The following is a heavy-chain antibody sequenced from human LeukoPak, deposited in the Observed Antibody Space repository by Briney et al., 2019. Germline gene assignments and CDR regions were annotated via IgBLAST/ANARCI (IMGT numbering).Heavy chain of an antibody. J-gene: IGHJ4*02. V-gene: IGHV4-59*13. CDR3: ARGHNWNDGQDY. CDR2: IYHSGST. Sequence: SETLSLTCTVSGSSINSFYWNWFRQTPGKGLEWIGYIYHSGSTNYNPSLKSRLTMSLDASKKQISLSLSSVTAADTAVYFYARGHNWNDGQDYWGQGILVIVSS. D-gene: IGHD1-20*01. CDR1: GSSINSFY.